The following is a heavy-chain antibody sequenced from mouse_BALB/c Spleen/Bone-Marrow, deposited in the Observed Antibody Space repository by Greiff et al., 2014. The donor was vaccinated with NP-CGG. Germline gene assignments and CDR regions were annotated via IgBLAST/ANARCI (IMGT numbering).Heavy chain of an antibody. D-gene: IGHD2-10*02. V-gene: IGHV14-3*02. CDR1: GFNIKDTY. Sequence: VQLQQSGAELVKPGASVKLSCTASGFNIKDTYMHWVKQRPEQGLEWIGRIVPANGNTKYDPKFQGKATITADTSSNTAYLQLTSLISEDTAVYYCVRYLYGNYFDYWGQGTTLTVSS. J-gene: IGHJ2*01. CDR3: VRYLYGNYFDY. CDR2: IVPANGNT.